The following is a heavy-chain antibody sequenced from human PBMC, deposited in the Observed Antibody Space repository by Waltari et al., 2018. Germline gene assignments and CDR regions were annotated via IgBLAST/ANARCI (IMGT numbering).Heavy chain of an antibody. D-gene: IGHD6-19*01. V-gene: IGHV4-34*01. J-gene: IGHJ4*02. CDR2: INHSGST. CDR3: ARVSSSGWATLGYYFDY. Sequence: QVQLQQWGAGLLKPSETLSLTCAVYGGSFRGYYWRWIRQPPGKGLELIGEINHSGSTNYNPSLKSRVTISVDTSKNQFSLKLSSVTAADTAVYYCARVSSSGWATLGYYFDYWGQGTLVTVSS. CDR1: GGSFRGYY.